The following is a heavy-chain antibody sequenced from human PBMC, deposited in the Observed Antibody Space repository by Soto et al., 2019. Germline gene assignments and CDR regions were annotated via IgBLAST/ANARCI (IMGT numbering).Heavy chain of an antibody. Sequence: EVQLLESGGGLVQPGGSLRLSCAASGFTFSNYAISWVRQAPGKGLEWVSISSGSGDTSYYADSVKGRFTISRDNSRNTLYLQLNSLRAEDSAKYYCAKEGTSGLYYFDYWGPGTLVTVSS. CDR3: AKEGTSGLYYFDY. D-gene: IGHD6-19*01. J-gene: IGHJ4*02. CDR2: SSGSGDTS. V-gene: IGHV3-23*01. CDR1: GFTFSNYA.